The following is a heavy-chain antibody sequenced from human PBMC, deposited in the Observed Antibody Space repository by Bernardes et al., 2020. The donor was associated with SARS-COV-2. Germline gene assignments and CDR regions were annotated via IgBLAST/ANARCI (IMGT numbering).Heavy chain of an antibody. Sequence: GGSLRLSCAASGFTLDDFYMSWIRQAPGKGLEWVSYITNSGTTMDYADSVKGRFTISRDNAKNSLYLQMNSLRAEDTAVYYCARDRGLVDPARAYYFDYWGRGTLVTVSS. V-gene: IGHV3-11*01. CDR2: ITNSGTTM. CDR1: GFTLDDFY. D-gene: IGHD6-6*01. J-gene: IGHJ4*02. CDR3: ARDRGLVDPARAYYFDY.